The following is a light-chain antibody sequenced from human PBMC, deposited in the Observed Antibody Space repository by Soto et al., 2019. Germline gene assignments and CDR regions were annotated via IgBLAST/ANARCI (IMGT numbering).Light chain of an antibody. CDR1: SSDVGSYNF. V-gene: IGLV2-23*02. CDR2: EVS. J-gene: IGLJ1*01. Sequence: TQPGTVCVSIWVAVTISCTGTSSDVGSYNFVSWYQQHPGKAPKLMIYEVSKRPSGVSNGFSGSKSGNTASLTITGLQAEDEADYYCCSYAGSYTYVFGTGTKVTVL. CDR3: CSYAGSYTYV.